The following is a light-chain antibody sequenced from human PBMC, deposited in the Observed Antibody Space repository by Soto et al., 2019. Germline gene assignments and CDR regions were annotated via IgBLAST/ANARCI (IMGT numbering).Light chain of an antibody. V-gene: IGKV3-15*01. J-gene: IGKJ4*01. CDR2: GAS. Sequence: EIVMTQSPATLSVSPGERVTLSCRASQSVSTNLAWYQQKPGQAPRHLIYGASTRATDIPARCSGSGSGTEFTLTISSLQSEDLAVYYCQQYNHWPLTFGGGTKVEIK. CDR3: QQYNHWPLT. CDR1: QSVSTN.